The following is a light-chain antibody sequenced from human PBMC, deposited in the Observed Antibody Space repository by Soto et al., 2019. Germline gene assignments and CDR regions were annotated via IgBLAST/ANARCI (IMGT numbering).Light chain of an antibody. Sequence: QSMLTQPPSVSAAPRQRVTISCSASSSNLGNNAVNWYQQVPGKAPKLLIHFDDRVASGVSDRFSGSKSGTSASLAISALQSEDEADYYCASWDDDLNGPLFGGGTKLTVL. CDR3: ASWDDDLNGPL. J-gene: IGLJ3*02. V-gene: IGLV1-36*01. CDR1: SSNLGNNA. CDR2: FDD.